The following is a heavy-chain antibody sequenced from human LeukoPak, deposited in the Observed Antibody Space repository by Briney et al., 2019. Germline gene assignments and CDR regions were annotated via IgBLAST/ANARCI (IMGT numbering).Heavy chain of an antibody. V-gene: IGHV3-48*03. Sequence: GRSLRPSCAASGFTFSSYEMNSVRHAPGKGMEWVSYISSGGSTVHYADSVKGRFTISRDNAKNSLYLQMNSLRAEDTAVYYCARVIIVGATGIWGQGTMVTVSS. D-gene: IGHD1-26*01. CDR3: ARVIIVGATGI. CDR2: ISSGGSTV. CDR1: GFTFSSYE. J-gene: IGHJ3*02.